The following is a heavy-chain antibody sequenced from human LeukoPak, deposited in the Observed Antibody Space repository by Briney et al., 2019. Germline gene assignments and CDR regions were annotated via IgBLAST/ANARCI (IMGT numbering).Heavy chain of an antibody. D-gene: IGHD6-13*01. Sequence: ASVKVSCQASGYTFTSYYMHWVRQAPGQGLEWMGIINPSGGSTSYAQKFQGRVTMTRDTSTSTVYMELSSLRSEDTAVYYCARAPSIGIAAAGTRPDYWGQGTLVTVSS. CDR3: ARAPSIGIAAAGTRPDY. CDR1: GYTFTSYY. CDR2: INPSGGST. J-gene: IGHJ4*02. V-gene: IGHV1-46*01.